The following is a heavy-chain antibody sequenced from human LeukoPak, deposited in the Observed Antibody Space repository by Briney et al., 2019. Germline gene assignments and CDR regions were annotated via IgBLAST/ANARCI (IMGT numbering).Heavy chain of an antibody. CDR2: ISGSGGST. J-gene: IGHJ3*02. V-gene: IGHV3-23*01. CDR3: AKVSPVVPAAIDAFDI. Sequence: GGPLRLSCAASGFTFSSYAMSWVRQAPGKGLEWVSAISGSGGSTYYADSVKGRFTISRDNSKNTLYLQMNSLRAEDTAVYYCAKVSPVVPAAIDAFDIWGQGTMVTVSS. D-gene: IGHD2-2*01. CDR1: GFTFSSYA.